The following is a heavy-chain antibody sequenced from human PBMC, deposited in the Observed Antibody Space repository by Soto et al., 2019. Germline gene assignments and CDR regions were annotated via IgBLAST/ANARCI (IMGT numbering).Heavy chain of an antibody. CDR1: GYTFTGYY. CDR3: ARDGGYDFYYFDY. Sequence: ASVKVSCKASGYTFTGYYMHWVRQAPGQGLEWMGWINPNSGGTNYAQKFQGWVTMTRDTSISTAYMELSRLRSDDTAVYYCARDGGYDFYYFDYWGQGTLVTVSS. J-gene: IGHJ4*02. CDR2: INPNSGGT. V-gene: IGHV1-2*04. D-gene: IGHD5-12*01.